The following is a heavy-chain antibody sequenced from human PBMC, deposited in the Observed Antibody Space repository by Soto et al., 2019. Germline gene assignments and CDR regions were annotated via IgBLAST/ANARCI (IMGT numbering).Heavy chain of an antibody. D-gene: IGHD4-17*01. CDR3: AKDILDYRSAYIDY. CDR1: GFTFSSYA. V-gene: IGHV3-23*01. J-gene: IGHJ4*02. CDR2: ISGSGGST. Sequence: EVQLLESGGGLVQPGGSLRLSCAASGFTFSSYAMSWVRQAPGKGLEWVSAISGSGGSTYYADSVKGRFTISRDNSKNTMYLQMNSLRAEDTAVYYCAKDILDYRSAYIDYWGQGTLVTVSS.